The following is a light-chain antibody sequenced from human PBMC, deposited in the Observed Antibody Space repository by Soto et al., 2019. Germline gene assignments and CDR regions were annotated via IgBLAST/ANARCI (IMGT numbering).Light chain of an antibody. CDR3: QQYAVSRT. Sequence: MVLTQSPGTLSLSPGERATLSCRASQIVSSTYLAWYQQKPGQAPRLLISGASRRATGIPDRFSGSGSGTDFTLTISRLEHEDLAVYYCQQYAVSRTFGQGTRVDIK. V-gene: IGKV3-20*01. J-gene: IGKJ1*01. CDR1: QIVSSTY. CDR2: GAS.